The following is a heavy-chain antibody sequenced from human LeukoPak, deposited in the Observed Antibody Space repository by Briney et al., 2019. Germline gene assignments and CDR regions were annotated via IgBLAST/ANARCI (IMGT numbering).Heavy chain of an antibody. CDR1: GYTFTGYY. Sequence: WASVKVSCKASGYTFTGYYMHWVRQAPGQGLEWMGWINPNSGGTNYAQKFQGRVTMTRDTSISTAYMELSRLRSDDTAVYYCASLRDSSASAGAFDYWGQGTLVTVSS. CDR2: INPNSGGT. CDR3: ASLRDSSASAGAFDY. D-gene: IGHD2-21*02. V-gene: IGHV1-2*02. J-gene: IGHJ4*02.